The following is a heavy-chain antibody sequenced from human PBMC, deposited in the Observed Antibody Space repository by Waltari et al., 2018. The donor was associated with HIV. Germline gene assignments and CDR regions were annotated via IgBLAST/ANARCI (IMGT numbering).Heavy chain of an antibody. J-gene: IGHJ5*02. Sequence: QLQLQESGPGLVKPSETLSLTCTVSGGSISSSSYYWGWIRQPPGKGLEWIGSIYYSGSTYDNPSLKSRVTISVDTSKNQFSLKLSSVTAADTAVYYCARDCDYYGSGTHRWFDPWGQGTLVTVSS. D-gene: IGHD3-10*01. V-gene: IGHV4-39*07. CDR2: IYYSGST. CDR3: ARDCDYYGSGTHRWFDP. CDR1: GGSISSSSYY.